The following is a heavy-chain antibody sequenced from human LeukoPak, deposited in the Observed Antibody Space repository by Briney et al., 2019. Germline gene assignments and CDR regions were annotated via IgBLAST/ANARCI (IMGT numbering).Heavy chain of an antibody. V-gene: IGHV3-74*01. CDR1: GFTFSSHW. D-gene: IGHD2-2*01. CDR3: ARGRVGYCSSTSCPDFDY. CDR2: INSDGSST. J-gene: IGHJ4*02. Sequence: GGSLRLSCAASGFTFSSHWMHWVRQAPGKGLVWVSRINSDGSSTSYADSVKGRFTISRDNAKNTLYLQMNSLRAEDTAVYYCARGRVGYCSSTSCPDFDYWGQGTLVTVSS.